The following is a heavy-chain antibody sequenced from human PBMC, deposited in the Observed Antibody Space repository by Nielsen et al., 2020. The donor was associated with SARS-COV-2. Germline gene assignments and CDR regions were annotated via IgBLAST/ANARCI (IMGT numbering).Heavy chain of an antibody. V-gene: IGHV1-18*04. CDR2: ISADNGNT. Sequence: ASVKVSCKASGYTFTSYGISWVRQAPGQGLEWMGWISADNGNTNYAQKLQGRVTMTTDTSTRTAYMELRSLRSDDTAVYYCAIDSCSSTSCYLYYYYYYMDVWGKGTTVTVSS. J-gene: IGHJ6*03. CDR3: AIDSCSSTSCYLYYYYYYMDV. CDR1: GYTFTSYG. D-gene: IGHD2-2*01.